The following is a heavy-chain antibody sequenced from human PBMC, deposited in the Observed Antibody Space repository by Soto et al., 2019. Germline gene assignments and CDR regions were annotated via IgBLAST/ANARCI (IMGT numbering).Heavy chain of an antibody. CDR1: GFTFSNAW. D-gene: IGHD5-12*01. J-gene: IGHJ6*03. Sequence: EEQLVESGGGLVKPGGSLRLSCAASGFTFSNAWMGWVRQAPGKGLEWVGRIKSKTDGGTTDYAAPVKGRFTISRDDSKNTLYLQMNSLKTEDTAVYYCTTDPYSGYDPPRYYYYYYMDVWGKGTTVTVSS. CDR3: TTDPYSGYDPPRYYYYYYMDV. V-gene: IGHV3-15*01. CDR2: IKSKTDGGTT.